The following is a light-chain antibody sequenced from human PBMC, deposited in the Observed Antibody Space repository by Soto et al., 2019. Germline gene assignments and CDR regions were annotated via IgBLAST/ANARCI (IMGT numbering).Light chain of an antibody. V-gene: IGKV1-33*01. CDR3: QQYDHLPF. CDR1: PDIRNY. J-gene: IGKJ3*01. Sequence: DIQMTQSPYALSASVGDRVTITCQSRPDIRNYLNWYQQKPGKPPKLLIYDASKLETGVPTRFSGSGSGTAFTFNISNLPPEDIATYYCQQYDHLPFFGPGTKVHIK. CDR2: DAS.